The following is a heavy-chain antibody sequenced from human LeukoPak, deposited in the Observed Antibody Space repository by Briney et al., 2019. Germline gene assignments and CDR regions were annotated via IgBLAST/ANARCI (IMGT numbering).Heavy chain of an antibody. Sequence: GGSLRLSCSASGFTFRTYAMHWVRQAPGQGLECVSTISSNGGRTYYADSVKGRFTISRDNSKNTVYLQMSSLRADDTSVYYCVKDKYYDNSAYRSGAFDIWGQGTMVTVSS. V-gene: IGHV3-64D*09. CDR2: ISSNGGRT. CDR1: GFTFRTYA. J-gene: IGHJ3*02. D-gene: IGHD3-22*01. CDR3: VKDKYYDNSAYRSGAFDI.